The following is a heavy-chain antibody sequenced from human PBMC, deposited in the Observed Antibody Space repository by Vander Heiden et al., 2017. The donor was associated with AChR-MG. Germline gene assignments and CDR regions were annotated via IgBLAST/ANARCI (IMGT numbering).Heavy chain of an antibody. V-gene: IGHV3-23*01. CDR1: GLTLSNSA. D-gene: IGHD2-21*02. CDR3: AKGRSSWYSSFDY. J-gene: IGHJ4*02. Sequence: EVQPLESGGGLVQLGGSLRLPCAASGLTLSNSARSWVRQAPGKGLEGVSVISGSGASTYYADAVEGRFTISRDNSKNTLYLQMNSLRAEDTAVYYCAKGRSSWYSSFDYWGQGTLVTVSS. CDR2: ISGSGAST.